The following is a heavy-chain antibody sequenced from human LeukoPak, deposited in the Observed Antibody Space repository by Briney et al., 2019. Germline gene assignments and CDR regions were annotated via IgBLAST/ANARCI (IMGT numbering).Heavy chain of an antibody. CDR2: ISYDGSNK. V-gene: IGHV3-30*18. CDR3: AKARDGDPDY. CDR1: GFTFSSYG. Sequence: GRSLRLSCAASGFTFSSYGMHWVRQAPGKGLEWVAVISYDGSNKYYADSVKGRFTISRDNSKNTLYLQMNSLRAKDTAVYYCAKARDGDPDYWGQGTLVTVSS. D-gene: IGHD4-17*01. J-gene: IGHJ4*02.